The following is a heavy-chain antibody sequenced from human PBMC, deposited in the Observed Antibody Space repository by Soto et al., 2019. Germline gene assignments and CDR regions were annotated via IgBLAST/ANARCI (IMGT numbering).Heavy chain of an antibody. V-gene: IGHV4-31*03. CDR3: ARVGILTGYYTPSHFDY. J-gene: IGHJ4*02. CDR1: GGSISSGGYY. CDR2: IYYSGST. Sequence: PSETLSLTCTVSGGSISSGGYYWSWIRQHPGKGLEWIGYIYYSGSTYYNPSLKSRVTISVDTSKNQFSLKLSSVTAADTAVYYCARVGILTGYYTPSHFDYWGQGTLVTVSS. D-gene: IGHD3-9*01.